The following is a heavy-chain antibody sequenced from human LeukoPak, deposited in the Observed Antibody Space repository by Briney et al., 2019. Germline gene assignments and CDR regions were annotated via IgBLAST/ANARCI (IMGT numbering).Heavy chain of an antibody. J-gene: IGHJ5*02. CDR3: ARDSSSWSEDWFDP. CDR1: GYTFTSYG. Sequence: ASVKVSCKASGYTFTSYGISWVRQAPGQGLEWMGWISAYNGNTNYAQKLQGRVTMTTDTSTGTAYMELRSLRSDDTAVYYCARDSSSWSEDWFDPWGQGTLVTVSS. D-gene: IGHD6-13*01. CDR2: ISAYNGNT. V-gene: IGHV1-18*01.